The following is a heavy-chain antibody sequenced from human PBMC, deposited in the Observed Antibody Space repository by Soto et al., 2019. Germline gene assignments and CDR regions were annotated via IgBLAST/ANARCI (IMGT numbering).Heavy chain of an antibody. D-gene: IGHD6-19*01. CDR2: LSFDGTAE. J-gene: IGHJ3*02. Sequence: QVQLVESGGGVVQPGTSLRLSCKASGFIFRDYLIHWVRQAPGKGLEWLAVLSFDGTAEYYADSTRGRFTISRDIPKSTLYLQMNSLRAEDTAVYYCATIAVPPAFDIWGQGTMVTVSS. CDR1: GFIFRDYL. CDR3: ATIAVPPAFDI. V-gene: IGHV3-30*03.